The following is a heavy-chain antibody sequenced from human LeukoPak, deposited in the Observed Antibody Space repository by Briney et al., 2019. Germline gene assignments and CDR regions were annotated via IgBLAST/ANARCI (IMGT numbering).Heavy chain of an antibody. CDR1: GYTFTSYG. Sequence: GASVKVSCKASGYTFTSYGISWVRQAPGQGLEWMGWISAYNGNTNYAQKLQGGVTMTTDTSTSTAYMELRSLRSDDTAVYYCARTVSCSSTSCYLSDYWGQGTLVTVSS. CDR2: ISAYNGNT. V-gene: IGHV1-18*01. CDR3: ARTVSCSSTSCYLSDY. D-gene: IGHD2-2*01. J-gene: IGHJ4*02.